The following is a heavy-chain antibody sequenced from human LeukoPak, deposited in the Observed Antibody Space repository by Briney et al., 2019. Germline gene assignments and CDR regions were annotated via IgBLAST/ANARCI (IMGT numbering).Heavy chain of an antibody. J-gene: IGHJ4*02. V-gene: IGHV3-7*05. CDR1: VFTPCRDW. Sequence: GGALRHSRAASVFTPCRDWMSWVRHTPGRRVESVANIKQEGREKYYMHSVKGRFTISRDNAKISLYLQMESRRADDTAVCYCAYDSSGCCYPDYWGQGTLVTVSS. CDR2: IKQEGREK. D-gene: IGHD3-22*01. CDR3: AYDSSGCCYPDY.